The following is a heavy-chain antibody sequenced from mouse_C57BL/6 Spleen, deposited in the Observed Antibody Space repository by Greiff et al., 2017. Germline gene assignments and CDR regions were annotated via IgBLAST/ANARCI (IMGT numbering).Heavy chain of an antibody. CDR3: ARGGITTVVAPYYYAMDY. V-gene: IGHV1-80*01. CDR1: GYAFSSYW. J-gene: IGHJ4*01. Sequence: QVQLQQSGAELVKPGASVKISCKASGYAFSSYWMNWVKQRPGKGLEWIGQIYPGDGDTNYNGKFKGKATLTADKSSSTAYMQLSSLTSEDSAVYFCARGGITTVVAPYYYAMDYWGQGTSVTVSS. D-gene: IGHD1-1*01. CDR2: IYPGDGDT.